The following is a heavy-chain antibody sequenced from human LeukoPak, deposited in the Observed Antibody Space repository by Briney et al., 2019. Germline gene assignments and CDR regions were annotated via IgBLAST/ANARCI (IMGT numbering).Heavy chain of an antibody. CDR2: IHPGDSDT. V-gene: IGHV5-51*01. J-gene: IGHJ4*02. Sequence: GESLKISCKGSGYTFTSYWIAWVRQMPGKGLEWMGIIHPGDSDTRYSPSFQGQVTISADKSIATAYLQWNSLKASDTAMYYCATTYGGQPGYFDYWGLGTLVTVSS. CDR1: GYTFTSYW. D-gene: IGHD4-23*01. CDR3: ATTYGGQPGYFDY.